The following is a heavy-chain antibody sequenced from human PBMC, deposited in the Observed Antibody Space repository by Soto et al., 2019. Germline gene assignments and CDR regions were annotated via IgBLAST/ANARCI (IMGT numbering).Heavy chain of an antibody. V-gene: IGHV3-21*02. CDR2: ISGSRGYI. CDR3: ARDWAAALDY. J-gene: IGHJ4*02. D-gene: IGHD6-13*01. Sequence: EVQLVESGGGLVKPGGSLRLSCAASGFIFSDYSMNWVRQAPGKGLEWVSSISGSRGYIYYGESVKGRFTISRDNAKNSVVLQMNNLRAEDTAVYYCARDWAAALDYWGPGTLVTVSS. CDR1: GFIFSDYS.